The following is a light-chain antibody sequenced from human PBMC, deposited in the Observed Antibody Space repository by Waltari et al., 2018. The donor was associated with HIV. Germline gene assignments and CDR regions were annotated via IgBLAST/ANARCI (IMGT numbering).Light chain of an antibody. V-gene: IGLV2-14*01. CDR2: DVD. Sequence: QSALTQPASVSGSPGQSITISCSGTSTDTDIYKFVSWYRQFPGKAPQLVISDVDSRPVGIPLRFSGSKSGSAASLTISGVQTDDEADYYCSSYTRSHTLVFGGGTKLTVL. CDR3: SSYTRSHTLV. CDR1: STDTDIYKF. J-gene: IGLJ2*01.